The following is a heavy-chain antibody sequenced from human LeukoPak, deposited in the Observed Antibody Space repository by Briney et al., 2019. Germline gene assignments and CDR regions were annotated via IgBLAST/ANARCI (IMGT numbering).Heavy chain of an antibody. CDR2: ISGSGGST. CDR1: GFTFSSYA. Sequence: GGSLRLSWAASGFTFSSYAMSWVRQAPGKGLEWVSAISGSGGSTYYADSVKGRFTISRGNSKNTLYLQMNSLRAEDTAVYYCANSYDFWSGYRKGGFDYWGQGTLVTVSS. J-gene: IGHJ4*02. CDR3: ANSYDFWSGYRKGGFDY. V-gene: IGHV3-23*01. D-gene: IGHD3-3*01.